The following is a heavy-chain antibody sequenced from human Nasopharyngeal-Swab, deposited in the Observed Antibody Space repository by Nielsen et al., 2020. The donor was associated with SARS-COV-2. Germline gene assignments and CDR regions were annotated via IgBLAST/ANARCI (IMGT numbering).Heavy chain of an antibody. CDR2: IYTSGST. D-gene: IGHD2-2*01. Sequence: SETLSPPFPVPGCPISSGSYYWCWIRQAAGKGLEWIGRIYTSGSTNYNPSLKSRVTISVDTSKNHFSLKLSSVTAADTAVYYRAGGIVVVPAALLSGFYYYYMDVWGKGTTVTVSS. CDR1: GCPISSGSYY. CDR3: AGGIVVVPAALLSGFYYYYMDV. V-gene: IGHV4-61*02. J-gene: IGHJ6*03.